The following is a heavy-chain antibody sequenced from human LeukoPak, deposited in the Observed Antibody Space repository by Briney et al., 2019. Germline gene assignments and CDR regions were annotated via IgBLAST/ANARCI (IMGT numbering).Heavy chain of an antibody. J-gene: IGHJ3*02. Sequence: GGSLRLSCAASGFTFSSYAMGWVRQAPGKGLEWVSTISGSGGSTYSADSVKGRFTISRDNAKNSLYLQMNSLRAEDTAVYYCARDLTNYYDSSGSRRITHAFDIWGQGTMVTASS. CDR1: GFTFSSYA. V-gene: IGHV3-23*01. D-gene: IGHD3-22*01. CDR3: ARDLTNYYDSSGSRRITHAFDI. CDR2: ISGSGGST.